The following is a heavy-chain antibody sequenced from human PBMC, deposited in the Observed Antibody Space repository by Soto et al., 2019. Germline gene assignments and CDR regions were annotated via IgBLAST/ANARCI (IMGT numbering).Heavy chain of an antibody. Sequence: QVQLVESGGGVVQPGGSLRLSCAASGFTFGRHGMHWVRQAPGKGLEWVAVIGSDGARDSYADSMKGRFSISRDNGQNTLYWQINSLRVEDTAGYYCARDDDYPDNGLDYWGQGTLVTVSS. V-gene: IGHV3-33*01. CDR1: GFTFGRHG. CDR2: IGSDGARD. J-gene: IGHJ4*02. D-gene: IGHD4-17*01. CDR3: ARDDDYPDNGLDY.